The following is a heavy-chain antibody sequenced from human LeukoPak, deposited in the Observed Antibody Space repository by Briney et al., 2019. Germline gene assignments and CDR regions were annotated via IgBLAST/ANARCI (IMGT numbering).Heavy chain of an antibody. CDR1: GFTFSSYA. CDR3: ATQQGGNPGY. Sequence: PGGSLRLSCAASGFTFSSYAMHWVRQAPGKGLEWVAFISYDVSNKYYADSVKGRSTISRDNSKNTLYLQMNSLRAEDKAVYYCATQQGGNPGYWGQGTLVTVSS. J-gene: IGHJ4*02. CDR2: ISYDVSNK. D-gene: IGHD1-14*01. V-gene: IGHV3-30*04.